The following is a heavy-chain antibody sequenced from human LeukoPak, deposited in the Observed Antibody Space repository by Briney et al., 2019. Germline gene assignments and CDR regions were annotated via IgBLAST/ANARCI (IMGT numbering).Heavy chain of an antibody. CDR1: GLTFSTSR. D-gene: IGHD3-22*01. CDR3: ATKTPGNYPYDD. J-gene: IGHJ4*02. CDR2: TSGTTGDT. V-gene: IGHV3-23*01. Sequence: GGSLRLSCGASGLTFSTSRMNGVPQAPGKGLEWGSTSGTTGDTYYADCVKGRFAISRDSSKNPLYLQMTSLRAEDTALYCCATKTPGNYPYDDWGQGTLVIVSP.